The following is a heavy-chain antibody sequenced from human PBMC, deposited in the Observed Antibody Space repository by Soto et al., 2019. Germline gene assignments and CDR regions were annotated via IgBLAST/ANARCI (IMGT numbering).Heavy chain of an antibody. J-gene: IGHJ4*02. CDR3: LREDYWKFYY. D-gene: IGHD1-1*01. CDR2: IKIQGDAYTA. V-gene: IGHV3-72*01. Sequence: GGSLRLSCAASGFTFGAYFMGWVRQPPGNGLEWVGRIKIQGDAYTAEYAASVKGRFTISRDDSRNSLFLQLISLKTEDTAVYYCLREDYWKFYYWGQGTLVTVSS. CDR1: GFTFGAYF.